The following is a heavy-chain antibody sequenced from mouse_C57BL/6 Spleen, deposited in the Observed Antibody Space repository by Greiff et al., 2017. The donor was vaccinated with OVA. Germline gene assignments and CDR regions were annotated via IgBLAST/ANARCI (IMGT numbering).Heavy chain of an antibody. CDR2: IYPGDGDT. J-gene: IGHJ3*01. D-gene: IGHD2-5*01. CDR3: ARSGSNYGFAY. CDR1: GYAFSSYW. Sequence: QVQLQQSGAELVKPGASVKISCKASGYAFSSYWMNWVKQRPGKGLEWIGQIYPGDGDTNYNGKFKGKATLTADKTSSTAYMQLSSLTSEDSAVYFCARSGSNYGFAYWGQGTLVTVSA. V-gene: IGHV1-80*01.